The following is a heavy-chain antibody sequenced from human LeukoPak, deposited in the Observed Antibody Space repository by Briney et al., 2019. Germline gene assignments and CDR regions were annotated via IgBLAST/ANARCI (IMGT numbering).Heavy chain of an antibody. CDR3: AKFNRVTTFFYGMDV. V-gene: IGHV3-23*01. D-gene: IGHD4-17*01. CDR1: GFTFSSYD. CDR2: ITNSGGST. J-gene: IGHJ6*02. Sequence: GSLRLSCAASGFTFSSYDMSWVRQAPGKGLEWVSAITNSGGSTYYADSVKGRFTISRVNSKNTLYLQMNSLRAEDTAIYYCAKFNRVTTFFYGMDVWGQGTTVTVSS.